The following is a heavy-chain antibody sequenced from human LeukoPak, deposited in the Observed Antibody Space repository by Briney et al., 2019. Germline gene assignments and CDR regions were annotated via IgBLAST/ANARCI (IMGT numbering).Heavy chain of an antibody. CDR2: ISGSGGST. D-gene: IGHD3-22*01. CDR1: GFTFSSYA. V-gene: IGHV3-23*01. Sequence: PGGSLRLSCAASGFTFSSYAMSWVRQAPGKGLEWVSAISGSGGSTYYADSVKGRFTISRDNSKNTLYLQMNSLRAEDTAVYYCAKHYYDSSGYYRVVSPPDYWGQGTLVTVSS. J-gene: IGHJ4*02. CDR3: AKHYYDSSGYYRVVSPPDY.